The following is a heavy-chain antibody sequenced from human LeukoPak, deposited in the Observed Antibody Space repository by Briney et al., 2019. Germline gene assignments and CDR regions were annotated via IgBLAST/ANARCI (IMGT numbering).Heavy chain of an antibody. V-gene: IGHV3-48*01. CDR3: ARGPYGDYTSYYGVDV. J-gene: IGHJ6*02. Sequence: GGSLRLSCAASGFTFSDYSINWVRQAPGKGLEWVSYIRSSSRGTISYADSVQGRFTISRDNAKNSLYLQMNSLRVEDAAVYYCARGPYGDYTSYYGVDVWGQGTTVTVS. D-gene: IGHD4-17*01. CDR1: GFTFSDYS. CDR2: IRSSSRGTI.